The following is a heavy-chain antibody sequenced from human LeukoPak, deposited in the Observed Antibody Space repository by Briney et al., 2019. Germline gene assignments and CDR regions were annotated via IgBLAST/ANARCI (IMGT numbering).Heavy chain of an antibody. J-gene: IGHJ4*02. CDR3: ARDGANTAMAFDY. D-gene: IGHD5-18*01. CDR1: VGSFSIYT. Sequence: ASVNLSFKASVGSFSIYTISWVRQAPRQGLEWMGRIIPILGIANYAQKFQGRVTITADKSTSTAYMELSSLRSEDTAVYYCARDGANTAMAFDYWGQGTLVTVSS. CDR2: IIPILGIA. V-gene: IGHV1-69*04.